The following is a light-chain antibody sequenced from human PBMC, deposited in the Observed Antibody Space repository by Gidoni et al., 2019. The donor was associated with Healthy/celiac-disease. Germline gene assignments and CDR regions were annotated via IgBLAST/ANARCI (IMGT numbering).Light chain of an antibody. CDR2: DAS. Sequence: ESVLTQSPATLSLSPGERATLSCRASQSVSSYLAWYQQKPGQAPRLLIYDASHRATGIPARFCGSGSGTDFTLTISSLEPEDFAVYYCQQRNNWLTFXGXTKVEIK. CDR1: QSVSSY. V-gene: IGKV3-11*01. J-gene: IGKJ4*01. CDR3: QQRNNWLT.